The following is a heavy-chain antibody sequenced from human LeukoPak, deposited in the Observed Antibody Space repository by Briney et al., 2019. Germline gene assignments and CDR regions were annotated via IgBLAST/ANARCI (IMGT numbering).Heavy chain of an antibody. D-gene: IGHD3-10*01. CDR3: ASGGEIRNNWFDP. V-gene: IGHV1-69*06. CDR2: IIPIFGTA. CDR1: GGTFSSYA. Sequence: SVKVSCKASGGTFSSYAISWVRQAPGQGLEWMGGIIPIFGTANYAQKFQGRVTITADKSTSTAYMELSSLRSEDTAVYYCASGGEIRNNWFDPWGQGTLVTVSS. J-gene: IGHJ5*02.